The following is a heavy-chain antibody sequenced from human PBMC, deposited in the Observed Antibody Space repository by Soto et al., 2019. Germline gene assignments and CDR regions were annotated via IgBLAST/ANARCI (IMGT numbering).Heavy chain of an antibody. J-gene: IGHJ4*02. Sequence: GGSLRLSCEASGFALSNYAMHWVRQAPGEGLEWVAIISYEGSEKKYADSVKGRFTISRDNSKDTVYLQMSSLTGNDTAVYYCARDLLAAYSHSGMIDYWGQGSLVTVSS. V-gene: IGHV3-30*14. CDR1: GFALSNYA. CDR3: ARDLLAAYSHSGMIDY. D-gene: IGHD3-10*01. CDR2: ISYEGSEK.